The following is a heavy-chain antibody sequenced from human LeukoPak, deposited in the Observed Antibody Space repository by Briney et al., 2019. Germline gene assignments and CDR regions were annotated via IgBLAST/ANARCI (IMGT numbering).Heavy chain of an antibody. CDR3: ARGRLTEWFGESPGHGMDV. V-gene: IGHV3-23*01. Sequence: GGSLRLSCAASGFTFSSYAMSWVRQAPGKGLEWVSAISGSGGSTYYADSVKGRFTISRDNAKNSLYLQMNSLRADDMAVYYCARGRLTEWFGESPGHGMDVWGQGTTVTVSS. CDR2: ISGSGGST. J-gene: IGHJ6*02. D-gene: IGHD3-10*01. CDR1: GFTFSSYA.